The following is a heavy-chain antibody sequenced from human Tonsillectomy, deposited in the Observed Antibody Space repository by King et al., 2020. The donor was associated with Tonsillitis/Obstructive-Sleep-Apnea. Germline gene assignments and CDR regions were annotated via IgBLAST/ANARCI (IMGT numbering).Heavy chain of an antibody. CDR2: IYYSGSA. J-gene: IGHJ4*02. D-gene: IGHD2-8*01. CDR1: SGSISSGSHF. Sequence: QLQESGPGLVKPSQTLSLTCTVSSGSISSGSHFWSWLRQHPGKGLEWIGYIYYSGSAHYNPSLKSRVSISLDTSKSRFSLHLTSVTAADTAVYYCARAVPPLRVDYWGQGTLVTVSS. CDR3: ARAVPPLRVDY. V-gene: IGHV4-31*03.